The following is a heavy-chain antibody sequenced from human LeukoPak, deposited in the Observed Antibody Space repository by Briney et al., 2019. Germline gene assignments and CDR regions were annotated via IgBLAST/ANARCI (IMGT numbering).Heavy chain of an antibody. CDR1: GGTFSSYA. J-gene: IGHJ4*02. CDR3: ARWPSGSSVDY. V-gene: IGHV1-69*04. CDR2: IIPILGIA. Sequence: SVKVSCKASGGTFSSYAISWVRQAPGRGREGMGRIIPILGIANYAQKFQGRVTITADKSTSTAYMELSSLRSEDPAVYYCARWPSGSSVDYWGQGTLVTVSS. D-gene: IGHD1-26*01.